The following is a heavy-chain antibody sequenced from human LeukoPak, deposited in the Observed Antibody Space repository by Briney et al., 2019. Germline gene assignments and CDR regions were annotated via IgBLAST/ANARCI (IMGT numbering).Heavy chain of an antibody. J-gene: IGHJ3*01. Sequence: PGGSLKLSCAASGFTVSSNYMTWVRQAPGKGLEWVSVIYTGGATYYADSVKGRFTISRDNSKNTLYLQMNSLRAEDTAVYYCARNRAFDVWGQGTMVTVSS. D-gene: IGHD1/OR15-1a*01. CDR2: IYTGGAT. CDR3: ARNRAFDV. CDR1: GFTVSSNY. V-gene: IGHV3-53*01.